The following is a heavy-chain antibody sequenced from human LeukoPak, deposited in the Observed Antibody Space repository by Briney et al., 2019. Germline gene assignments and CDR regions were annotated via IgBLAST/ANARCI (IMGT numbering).Heavy chain of an antibody. V-gene: IGHV4-4*07. D-gene: IGHD3-10*01. CDR2: ISGSGTI. CDR3: TRDSGTTGEVKFDP. Sequence: PSETLSLTCTVSGGSINSYWSWIRQPAGKRLEWIGRISGSGTITYNPALQSRLSISIDTSNNQVSLKLMSVTAADTAAHCCTRDSGTTGEVKFDPWGQGTLVTVSS. CDR1: GGSINSY. J-gene: IGHJ5*02.